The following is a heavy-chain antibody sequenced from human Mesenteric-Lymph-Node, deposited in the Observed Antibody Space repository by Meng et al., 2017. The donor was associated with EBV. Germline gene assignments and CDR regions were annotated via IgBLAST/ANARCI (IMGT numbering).Heavy chain of an antibody. CDR1: GGPSSSYA. D-gene: IGHD2-15*01. Sequence: VRLVQFGAEVNRPGSAVVVRCATSGGPSSSYAISLVQQAAGPGLEWRGGIIPIFGTPYYAPRFQGSVTITADKSTGTAYMDLSSLRSEDTAVYYCARDREEYCSGGSCYGPSYWGQGTLVTVSS. CDR3: ARDREEYCSGGSCYGPSY. J-gene: IGHJ4*02. CDR2: IIPIFGTP. V-gene: IGHV1-69*06.